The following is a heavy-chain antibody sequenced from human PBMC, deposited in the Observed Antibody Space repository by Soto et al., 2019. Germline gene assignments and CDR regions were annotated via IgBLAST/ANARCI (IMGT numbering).Heavy chain of an antibody. Sequence: SETLSLTCTVSGGSISSYYWSWIRQPPGKGLEWIGYIYYSGSTNYNPSLKSRVTISVDTSKNQFSLKLSSVTAADTAVYYCARASASNWFDPWGQGTLVTVSS. V-gene: IGHV4-59*01. CDR2: IYYSGST. J-gene: IGHJ5*02. CDR1: GGSISSYY. CDR3: ARASASNWFDP.